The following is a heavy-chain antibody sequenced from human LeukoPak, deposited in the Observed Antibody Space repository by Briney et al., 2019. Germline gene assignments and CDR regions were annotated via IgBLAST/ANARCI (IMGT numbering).Heavy chain of an antibody. CDR2: MNPNSGNT. CDR1: GYTFTSYD. Sequence: GASVKVSCKASGYTFTSYDINWVRQATGQGLEWMGWMNPNSGNTGYAQKFHGRVTMTRNTSISTAYMELSSLRSEDTAVYYCARKAAAWTKYYYYYYMDVWGKGTTVTISS. J-gene: IGHJ6*03. CDR3: ARKAAAWTKYYYYYYMDV. D-gene: IGHD6-13*01. V-gene: IGHV1-8*01.